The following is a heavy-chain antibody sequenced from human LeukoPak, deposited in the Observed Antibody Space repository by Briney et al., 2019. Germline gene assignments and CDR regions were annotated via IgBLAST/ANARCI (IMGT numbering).Heavy chain of an antibody. J-gene: IGHJ5*02. CDR1: GGSISSSSYY. Sequence: SETLSLTCTVSGGSISSSSYYWGWIRQPPGKGLEWIGSIYYSGSTYYNPSLKSRVTISVDTSKNQFSLKLSSVTAADTAVYYCARVGYCGGDCSLDPWGQGTLVTVSS. CDR2: IYYSGST. CDR3: ARVGYCGGDCSLDP. V-gene: IGHV4-39*01. D-gene: IGHD2-21*02.